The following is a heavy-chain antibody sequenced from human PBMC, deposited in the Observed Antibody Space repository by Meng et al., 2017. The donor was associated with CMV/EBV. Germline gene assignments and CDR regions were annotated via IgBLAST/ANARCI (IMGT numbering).Heavy chain of an antibody. J-gene: IGHJ5*02. D-gene: IGHD2-15*01. CDR2: IYTSGRN. CDR3: ARSMVVAGDWFDP. Sequence: QGRLRVVVTGRVEPSDPLSLTCSVSGGSISSYYWSWIRPPAGKGLEWIGRIYTSGRNKCNPSLKSRDTLLVDTSKNQFSPKLSLVAAAEKALYYRARSMVVAGDWFDPWGQGTLVTVSS. CDR1: GGSISSYY. V-gene: IGHV4-4*07.